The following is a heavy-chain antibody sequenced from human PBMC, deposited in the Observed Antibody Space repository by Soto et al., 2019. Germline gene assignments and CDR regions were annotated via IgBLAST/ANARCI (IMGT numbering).Heavy chain of an antibody. V-gene: IGHV1-46*01. CDR2: INVSGGRA. J-gene: IGHJ4*02. Sequence: ASVKVSCKASGYTFSNYYAHWVRQAPGQGLEWMGIINVSGGRATYAQKFQGRVTMTRDTSASTVDMELSSLRSEDTAMYYCATDKGTGSYEIVYWGQGTLVTVSS. CDR3: ATDKGTGSYEIVY. D-gene: IGHD1-1*01. CDR1: GYTFSNYY.